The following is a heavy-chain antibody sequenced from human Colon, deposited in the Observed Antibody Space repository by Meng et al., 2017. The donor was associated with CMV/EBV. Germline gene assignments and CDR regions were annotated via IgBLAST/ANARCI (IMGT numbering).Heavy chain of an antibody. CDR3: SVMVPATDYSYGTDV. V-gene: IGHV1-8*01. CDR1: GYPFINNN. CDR2: MNPNSGET. Sequence: ASVKVSCKASGYPFINNNFNWVRQATGQGLEWMGWMNPNSGETGFAQKFQGRITMTRDTSISTAYLELSTLKSEDTALYFCSVMVPATDYSYGTDVWGQGTTVTVSS. D-gene: IGHD3-10*01. J-gene: IGHJ6*02.